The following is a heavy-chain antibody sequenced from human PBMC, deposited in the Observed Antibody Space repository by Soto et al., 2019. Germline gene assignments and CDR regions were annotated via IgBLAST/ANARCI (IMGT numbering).Heavy chain of an antibody. CDR2: IHHTGRT. J-gene: IGHJ4*02. CDR3: ARTDAYNSSCFDS. D-gene: IGHD6-6*01. CDR1: GDSVNSAY. Sequence: QGQLQEMGPGLVKPSQTLTITCTVSGDSVNSAYWSWIRQLPGKGLEWRGNIHHTGRTFYNPSLKSRLAISIATSKPLFSLKMRSITAADTAVYYCARTDAYNSSCFDSWAQGAVVTVSS. V-gene: IGHV4-30-4*01.